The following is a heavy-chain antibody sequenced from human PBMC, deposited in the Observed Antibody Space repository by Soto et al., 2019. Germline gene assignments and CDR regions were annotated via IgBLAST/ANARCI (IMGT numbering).Heavy chain of an antibody. J-gene: IGHJ6*03. D-gene: IGHD2-2*01. CDR3: AGDGGVGSEVVVPAAMPGYYYYMDV. CDR1: GGTFSSYT. Sequence: QVQLVQSGAEVKKPGSSVKVSCKASGGTFSSYTISWVRQAPGQGLEWMGRIIPILGIANYAQKFQGRVTITADKSMRTAYMELSSLISEDTAGYYCAGDGGVGSEVVVPAAMPGYYYYMDVWGKGTTVTVSS. V-gene: IGHV1-69*08. CDR2: IIPILGIA.